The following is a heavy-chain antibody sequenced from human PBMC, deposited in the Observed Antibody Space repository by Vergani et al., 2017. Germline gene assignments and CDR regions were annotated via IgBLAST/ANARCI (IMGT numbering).Heavy chain of an antibody. CDR2: IYPADSDT. V-gene: IGHV5-51*03. CDR3: ARLLGYSGFDF. CDR1: EYSFGNYW. D-gene: IGHD5-12*01. J-gene: IGHJ4*02. Sequence: EVELVQSGPEMRKPGESLKISCKGSEYSFGNYWIGWVRQMPGKGLEWMGIIYPADSDTRYSPSFQGQVSISVNKSINTAYLQWSRLRASDTAMYYCARLLGYSGFDFWGQGTLVIVSS.